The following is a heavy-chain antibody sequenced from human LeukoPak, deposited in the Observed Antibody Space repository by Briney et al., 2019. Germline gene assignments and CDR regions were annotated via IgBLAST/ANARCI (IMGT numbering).Heavy chain of an antibody. CDR3: VRGDHVKYQLRVFDY. Sequence: PSETLSLTCAVYGGSFSGYYWSWIRQPPGKGLEWIGEINHSGSTNYNPSLKSRVTISVDTSKNQFSLKLGSVTAADTAVYYCVRGDHVKYQLRVFDYWGQGTLVTVSS. CDR1: GGSFSGYY. J-gene: IGHJ4*02. D-gene: IGHD2-2*01. CDR2: INHSGST. V-gene: IGHV4-34*01.